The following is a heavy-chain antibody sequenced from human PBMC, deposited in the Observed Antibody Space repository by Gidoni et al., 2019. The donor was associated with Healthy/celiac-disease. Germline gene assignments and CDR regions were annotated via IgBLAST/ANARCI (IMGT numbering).Heavy chain of an antibody. Sequence: QVQLVQSGAEVKKPGSSVKVSCKAPGGTFSSYAISWVRQAPGQGLEWMGGILPIFGTANYAQKFQGRVTITANKSTRTAYMELSSLRSEDTAVYYCARGHLYSSSTYGMDVWGQGTTVTVSS. CDR1: GGTFSSYA. CDR3: ARGHLYSSSTYGMDV. J-gene: IGHJ6*02. V-gene: IGHV1-69*06. D-gene: IGHD6-13*01. CDR2: ILPIFGTA.